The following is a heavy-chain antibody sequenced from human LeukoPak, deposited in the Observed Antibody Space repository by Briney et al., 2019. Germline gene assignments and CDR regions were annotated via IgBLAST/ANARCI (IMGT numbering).Heavy chain of an antibody. J-gene: IGHJ4*02. CDR1: GGIFSSYA. CDR2: IIPIFGTA. Sequence: SVKVSCKASGGIFSSYAISWVRQAPGQGLEWMGGIIPIFGTANYAQKFQGRVTITADESTSTAYMELSSLRSEDTAVYYCARGSHRYYGSGSYPSTPFDYWGQGTLVTVSS. D-gene: IGHD3-10*01. V-gene: IGHV1-69*13. CDR3: ARGSHRYYGSGSYPSTPFDY.